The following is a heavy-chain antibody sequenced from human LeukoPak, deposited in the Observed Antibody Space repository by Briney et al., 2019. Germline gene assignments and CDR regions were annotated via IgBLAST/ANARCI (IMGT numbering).Heavy chain of an antibody. D-gene: IGHD3-22*01. CDR2: ISSSGSTI. V-gene: IGHV3-11*01. CDR1: GFTFSDYY. Sequence: GGSLRLSCAASGFTFSDYYMSWIRQAPGKGLEWVSYISSSGSTIYYADSVKGRFTISRDNAKNSLYLQMNSLRAEDTAVYYCASQYYYDSSGYYNVLGYWGQGTLVTVPS. CDR3: ASQYYYDSSGYYNVLGY. J-gene: IGHJ4*02.